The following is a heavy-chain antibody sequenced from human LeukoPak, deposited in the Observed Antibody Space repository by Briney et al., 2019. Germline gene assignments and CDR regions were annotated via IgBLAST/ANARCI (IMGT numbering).Heavy chain of an antibody. D-gene: IGHD3-22*01. Sequence: GGSLRLSCAASGFTFSNAWMSWVRQAPGKGPEWVGRIKSKTDGGTTDYAAPVKGRFTISRDDSKNTLYLQVNSLKTEDTAVYYCTTATSTMIAPYFDYWGQGTLVTVSS. CDR3: TTATSTMIAPYFDY. CDR1: GFTFSNAW. CDR2: IKSKTDGGTT. J-gene: IGHJ4*02. V-gene: IGHV3-15*01.